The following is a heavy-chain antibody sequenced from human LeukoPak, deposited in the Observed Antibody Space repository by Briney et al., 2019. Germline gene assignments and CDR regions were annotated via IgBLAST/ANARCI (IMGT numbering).Heavy chain of an antibody. CDR3: ARGLGGAYYYMDV. D-gene: IGHD3-16*01. Sequence: KPSETLSLTCTVSGDSLSSFYWSWVRQPAGKGLEWIGRVDTSGSTHYNPSLKSRVTMSLDTSKNQFSLKLNSVTVADTAVYYCARGLGGAYYYMDVWGKGTTVTVSS. J-gene: IGHJ6*03. V-gene: IGHV4-4*07. CDR2: VDTSGST. CDR1: GDSLSSFY.